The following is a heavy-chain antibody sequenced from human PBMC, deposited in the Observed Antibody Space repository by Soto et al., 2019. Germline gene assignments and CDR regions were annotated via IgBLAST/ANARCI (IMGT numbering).Heavy chain of an antibody. CDR1: GGSISSYY. V-gene: IGHV4-59*01. CDR3: ARSFYDFWSGYCTNDWFDP. Sequence: SETLSLTCTVSGGSISSYYWSWIRQPPGKGLEWIGYIYYSGSTNYNPSLKSRVTISVDTSKNQFSLKLSSVTAADTAVYYCARSFYDFWSGYCTNDWFDPWGQGTLVTVSS. CDR2: IYYSGST. J-gene: IGHJ5*02. D-gene: IGHD3-3*01.